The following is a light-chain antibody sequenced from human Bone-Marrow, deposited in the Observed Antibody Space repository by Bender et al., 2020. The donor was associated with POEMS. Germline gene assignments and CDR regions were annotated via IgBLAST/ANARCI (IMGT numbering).Light chain of an antibody. CDR1: SSDVGRYDY. V-gene: IGLV2-14*01. J-gene: IGLJ2*01. CDR3: QARDSSYVV. CDR2: EVT. Sequence: QSALTQPASVSGSPGQSITISCTGTSSDVGRYDYVSWYQQHPGKAPKLMIYEVTKRPSGVPDRFSGSNSGNTATLTISGTQATDEADYYCQARDSSYVVFGGGTKLTVL.